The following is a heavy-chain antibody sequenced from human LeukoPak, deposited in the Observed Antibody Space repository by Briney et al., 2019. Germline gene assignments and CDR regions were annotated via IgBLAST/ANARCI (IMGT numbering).Heavy chain of an antibody. CDR1: SGSFSGYY. Sequence: PSETLSLTCAVYSGSFSGYYWSWIRQPPGKGLEWIGEINHSGSTNYNPSLKSRVTISVDTSKNQFSLKLSSVTAADTAVYYCARGLRYFDWFYYYGMDVWGKGTTVTVSS. CDR2: INHSGST. CDR3: ARGLRYFDWFYYYGMDV. V-gene: IGHV4-34*01. D-gene: IGHD3-9*01. J-gene: IGHJ6*04.